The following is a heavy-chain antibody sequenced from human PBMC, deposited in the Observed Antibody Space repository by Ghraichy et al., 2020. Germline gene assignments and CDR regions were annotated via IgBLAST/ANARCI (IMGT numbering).Heavy chain of an antibody. Sequence: SQTLSLTCAISGDSVSSNSAAWNWIRQSPSTGLEWLGRTYYRSKWYNDYAVSVKSRITINPDTSKNQFSLQLNSVTPEDTAVYYCARDLRCSSASCYGLYYYGMDVWGQGTTVIVSS. V-gene: IGHV6-1*01. CDR1: GDSVSSNSAA. D-gene: IGHD2-2*01. CDR3: ARDLRCSSASCYGLYYYGMDV. CDR2: TYYRSKWYN. J-gene: IGHJ6*02.